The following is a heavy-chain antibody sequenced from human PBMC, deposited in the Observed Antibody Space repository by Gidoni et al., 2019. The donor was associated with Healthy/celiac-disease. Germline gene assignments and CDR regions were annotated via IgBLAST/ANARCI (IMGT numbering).Heavy chain of an antibody. Sequence: QVQLVQSGAEVKKPGASVKVSCKASGYTFTSYGISWLRQAPGQGLEWMGWISAYNGNTNYAQKRQGKVTMTTDTSASTAYMELRGMRSNDTAVDYCARAVGIAAAGTGYWFDPWGQGTLVTVSS. CDR1: GYTFTSYG. D-gene: IGHD6-13*01. J-gene: IGHJ5*02. CDR2: ISAYNGNT. V-gene: IGHV1-18*04. CDR3: ARAVGIAAAGTGYWFDP.